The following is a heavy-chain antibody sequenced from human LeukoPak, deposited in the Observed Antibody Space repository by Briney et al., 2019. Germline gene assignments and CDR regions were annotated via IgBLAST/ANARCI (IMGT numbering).Heavy chain of an antibody. CDR1: GFTFTDYY. V-gene: IGHV3-11*04. CDR2: ISGSGSAI. J-gene: IGHJ4*02. CDR3: VRDLGNCSNGVCYADF. Sequence: GGSLRLSCAGSGFTFTDYYMTWIRQAPGKGLEWVSHISGSGSAIYYADSVRGRSTISRDNAKNSLYLQMNDLRAEDTAVYYCVRDLGNCSNGVCYADFWGQGTLVTVSS. D-gene: IGHD2-8*01.